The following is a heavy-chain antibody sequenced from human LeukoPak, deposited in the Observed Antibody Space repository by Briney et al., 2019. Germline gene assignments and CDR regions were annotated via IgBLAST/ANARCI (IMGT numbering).Heavy chain of an antibody. CDR1: GFTFSSYA. J-gene: IGHJ5*02. V-gene: IGHV3-23*01. CDR3: AKDGSIAVAGNWFDP. CDR2: ISGSGGST. D-gene: IGHD6-19*01. Sequence: GGSLRLSCAASGFTFSSYAMSWVRQAPGKGLEWVSAISGSGGSTYYADSVKGRFTISRDNSKNTLYLQMNSLRAEDTAVYYCAKDGSIAVAGNWFDPWGQGTLVTVSS.